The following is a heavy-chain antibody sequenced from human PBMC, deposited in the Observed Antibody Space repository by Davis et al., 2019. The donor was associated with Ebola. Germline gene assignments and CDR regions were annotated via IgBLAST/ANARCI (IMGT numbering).Heavy chain of an antibody. V-gene: IGHV3-48*01. J-gene: IGHJ6*02. CDR1: GFTFSSYA. CDR3: ARAYFTSRQWLVRYYGMDV. D-gene: IGHD6-19*01. CDR2: ISSSSGTI. Sequence: GGSLRLSCAASGFTFSSYAMSWVRQAPGKGLEWVSYISSSSGTIYYADSVKGRFTISRDNAKNSLYLQMNSLRAEDTAVYYCARAYFTSRQWLVRYYGMDVWGQGTTVTVSS.